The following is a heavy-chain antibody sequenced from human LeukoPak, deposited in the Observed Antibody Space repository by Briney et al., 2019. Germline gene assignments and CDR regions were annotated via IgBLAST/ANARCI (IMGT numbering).Heavy chain of an antibody. D-gene: IGHD6-19*01. V-gene: IGHV3-15*01. CDR1: EFTFRNAW. Sequence: GGSLRLSCAASEFTFRNAWMSWVRQAPGKGLEWVGRIKSKTDGGATDYAAPVKGRFTISRDDSKTTLYLQMNSLKTEDTAVYYCTTESYSSAWYPWFDYWGQGTLVTVSS. J-gene: IGHJ4*02. CDR2: IKSKTDGGAT. CDR3: TTESYSSAWYPWFDY.